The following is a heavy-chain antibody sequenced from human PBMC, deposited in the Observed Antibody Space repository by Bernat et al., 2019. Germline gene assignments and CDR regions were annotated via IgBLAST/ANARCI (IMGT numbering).Heavy chain of an antibody. Sequence: EVQLVESGGGLVQPGGSLRLSCAASGFTFSSYWMSWVRQAPGKGLEWVANIKQDGSEKYYVDSVKGRFTISGDNAKNSLYLQMNSLRAEDTAVYYCARDARIQLWYKDAFDIWGQGTMVTVSS. V-gene: IGHV3-7*01. CDR2: IKQDGSEK. J-gene: IGHJ3*02. CDR1: GFTFSSYW. D-gene: IGHD5-18*01. CDR3: ARDARIQLWYKDAFDI.